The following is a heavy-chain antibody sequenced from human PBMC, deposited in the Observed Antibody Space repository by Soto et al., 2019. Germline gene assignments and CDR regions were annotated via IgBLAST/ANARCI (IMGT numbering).Heavy chain of an antibody. CDR1: GYTFTSYD. J-gene: IGHJ4*02. V-gene: IGHV1-8*01. CDR2: MNPNSGNT. Sequence: ASVKVSCKASGYTFTSYDINWVRQATGQGLEWMGWMNPNSGNTGYAQKFQGRVTITRDTSASTAYMELSSLRSEDTAVYYCARPKDYDDCLDVWGQGTLVTVSS. D-gene: IGHD3-22*01. CDR3: ARPKDYDDCLDV.